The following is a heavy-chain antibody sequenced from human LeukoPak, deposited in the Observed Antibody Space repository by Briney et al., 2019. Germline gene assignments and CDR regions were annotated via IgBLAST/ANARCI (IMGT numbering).Heavy chain of an antibody. Sequence: ASVTVSFKASVYTFTDYYIHWGRQAPGQGLEWMGLIHPNSGDTYYSQKFRGRVTMTRDTPITTAYVELDRLTSDDTAVYYCARDYSGSYTHWAQGTLVTISS. V-gene: IGHV1-2*06. CDR2: IHPNSGDT. CDR1: VYTFTDYY. D-gene: IGHD1-26*01. CDR3: ARDYSGSYTH. J-gene: IGHJ4*02.